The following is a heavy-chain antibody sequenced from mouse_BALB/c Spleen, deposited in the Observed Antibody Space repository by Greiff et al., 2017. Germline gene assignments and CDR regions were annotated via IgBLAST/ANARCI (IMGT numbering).Heavy chain of an antibody. CDR1: GFTFSSFG. V-gene: IGHV5-17*02. D-gene: IGHD1-1*01. J-gene: IGHJ2*01. CDR2: ISSGSSTI. Sequence: EVKVEESGGGLVQPGGSRKLSCAASGFTFSSFGMHWVRQAPEKGLEWVAYISSGSSTIYYADTVKGRFTISRDNPKNTLFLQMTSLRSEDTAMYYCARIDYYGSSDYWGQGTTLTVSS. CDR3: ARIDYYGSSDY.